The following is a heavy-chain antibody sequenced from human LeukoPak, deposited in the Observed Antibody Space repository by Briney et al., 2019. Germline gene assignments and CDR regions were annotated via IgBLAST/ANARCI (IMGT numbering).Heavy chain of an antibody. V-gene: IGHV3-30-3*01. Sequence: PGGSLRLSCAASGFTFSSYAMNWVRQAPGKGLEWVAVISYDGSNKYYADSVKGRFTISRDNSKNTLYLQMNSLRAEDTAVYYCAREGSSGGWNYYYYGMDVWGQGTTVTVSS. J-gene: IGHJ6*02. CDR3: AREGSSGGWNYYYYGMDV. D-gene: IGHD3-22*01. CDR2: ISYDGSNK. CDR1: GFTFSSYA.